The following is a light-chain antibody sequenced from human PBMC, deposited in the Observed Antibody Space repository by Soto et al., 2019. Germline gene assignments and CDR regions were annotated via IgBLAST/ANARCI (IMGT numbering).Light chain of an antibody. CDR3: QQYGSSIT. CDR2: DIS. J-gene: IGKJ4*01. CDR1: QSISSGS. Sequence: ESVLTQSPGTLSLSPGERATLSCRASQSISSGSLAWYQQKPGQAPRLLIYDISKRAPGIPDRFSGSGSGTDFTLTISRLEPEDFALYYCQQYGSSITFGGGTKVEIK. V-gene: IGKV3-20*01.